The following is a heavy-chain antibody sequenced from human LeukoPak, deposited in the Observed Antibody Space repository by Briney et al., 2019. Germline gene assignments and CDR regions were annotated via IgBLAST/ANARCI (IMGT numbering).Heavy chain of an antibody. CDR1: VGTFSSYA. Sequence: SVRVSCTASVGTFSSYAISWVRQAPGQGLEWMGGIIPIFGTANYAQKFQGRVTITADESTSTAYMELSSLRSEDTAVYYCARDQVPYYYDSSGYYLFDYWGQGTLVTVSS. V-gene: IGHV1-69*13. CDR3: ARDQVPYYYDSSGYYLFDY. J-gene: IGHJ4*02. CDR2: IIPIFGTA. D-gene: IGHD3-22*01.